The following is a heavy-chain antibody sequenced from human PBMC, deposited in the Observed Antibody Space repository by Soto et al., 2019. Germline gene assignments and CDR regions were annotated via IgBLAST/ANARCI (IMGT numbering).Heavy chain of an antibody. D-gene: IGHD6-13*01. Sequence: SETLSLTCTFSCGSIISYYWSWIRQPPGKGLEWIGYIYYSGSTNYNPSLKSRVTISVDTSKNQFSLKLSSVTAADTAVYYCARGRVAAASRDWFDPWGQGTLVTVSS. CDR3: ARGRVAAASRDWFDP. V-gene: IGHV4-59*01. J-gene: IGHJ5*02. CDR2: IYYSGST. CDR1: CGSIISYY.